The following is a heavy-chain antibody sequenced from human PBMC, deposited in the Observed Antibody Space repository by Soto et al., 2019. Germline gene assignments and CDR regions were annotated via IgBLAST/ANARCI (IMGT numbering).Heavy chain of an antibody. CDR2: ITSSSDTI. CDR1: GFTFSSFH. D-gene: IGHD3-22*01. V-gene: IGHV3-48*02. J-gene: IGHJ6*02. Sequence: GGSLRLSCAVSGFTFSSFHMNWVRQAPGGGLEWVAYITSSSDTIYYSDSVKGRFTISRDNGKNSLFLQMNSLRDEDTAVYYCARVVVVIPPGYYYAMDVWGQGTTVTVSS. CDR3: ARVVVVIPPGYYYAMDV.